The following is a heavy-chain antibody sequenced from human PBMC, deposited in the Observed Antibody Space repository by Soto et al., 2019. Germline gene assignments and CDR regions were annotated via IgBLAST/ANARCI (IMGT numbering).Heavy chain of an antibody. D-gene: IGHD6-19*01. V-gene: IGHV5-51*03. Sequence: EVQLVQSGEEVKKPGESLKISCKGSGYSFTSYWIGWVRQMPGKGLEWMGIIYPGDSDTRYSPSFQGQVTISADKSISTAYLQWSSLNASDTAMYYCARRKFDGEVAGPFFDYWGQGTLVTVSS. J-gene: IGHJ4*02. CDR3: ARRKFDGEVAGPFFDY. CDR1: GYSFTSYW. CDR2: IYPGDSDT.